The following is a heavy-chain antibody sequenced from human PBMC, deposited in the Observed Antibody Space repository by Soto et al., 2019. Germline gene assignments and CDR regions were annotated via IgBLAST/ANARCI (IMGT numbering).Heavy chain of an antibody. CDR3: AKGEQLWDPFDY. J-gene: IGHJ4*02. CDR2: ISASGYSA. V-gene: IGHV3-23*01. Sequence: LRLSCAASGLAFSNYAMSWVRQAPGKGLEWVSIISASGYSAYYGGAVKGRFTTSRDNSKSTLYLQMNRLRADDTAVYYCAKGEQLWDPFDYWGQGTLVTVSS. D-gene: IGHD5-18*01. CDR1: GLAFSNYA.